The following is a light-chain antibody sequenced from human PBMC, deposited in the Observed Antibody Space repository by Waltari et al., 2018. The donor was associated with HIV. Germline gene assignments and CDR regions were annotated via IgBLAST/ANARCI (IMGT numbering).Light chain of an antibody. CDR3: LQYDNLPFT. CDR1: QDISKD. CDR2: DAS. V-gene: IGKV1-33*01. J-gene: IGKJ3*01. Sequence: DLPLTPSPSHLSASIGCRVTPTCQASQDISKDLHWYQQKPGKVPKVLIYDASNLQTGVPSRFSGSGSGTDFSFTIISLLPEDIATYYCLQYDNLPFTFGPGTKVDIK.